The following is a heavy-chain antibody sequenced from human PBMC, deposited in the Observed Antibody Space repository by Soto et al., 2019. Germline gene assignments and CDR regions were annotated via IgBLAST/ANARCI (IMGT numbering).Heavy chain of an antibody. J-gene: IGHJ4*02. CDR1: GGSISSGDYS. Sequence: QLQLQESGSGLVKPSQTLSLTCAVSGGSISSGDYSWNWIRQPPVKVLDGIGNIYYCGSTYYNPSLQSRVTLSVHRSSNQFALIRNSVTAADTAGYYCVRVRRDYDTRGPVDYCGQGTLVTVSS. CDR2: IYYCGST. CDR3: VRVRRDYDTRGPVDY. D-gene: IGHD3-22*01. V-gene: IGHV4-30-2*01.